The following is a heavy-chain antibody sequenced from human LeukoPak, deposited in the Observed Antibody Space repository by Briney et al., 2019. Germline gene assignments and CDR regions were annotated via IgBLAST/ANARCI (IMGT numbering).Heavy chain of an antibody. D-gene: IGHD6-13*01. V-gene: IGHV3-21*06. Sequence: PGGSLRLSCAASGFTFSTYSMNWVRQAPGKGLEWVSSISRNSRYIYYADSMRGRFTISRDNAKNSLYLQMNSLKPEDTAAYYCARVAEAAAFDSWGQGTLVTVSS. CDR2: ISRNSRYI. J-gene: IGHJ4*02. CDR3: ARVAEAAAFDS. CDR1: GFTFSTYS.